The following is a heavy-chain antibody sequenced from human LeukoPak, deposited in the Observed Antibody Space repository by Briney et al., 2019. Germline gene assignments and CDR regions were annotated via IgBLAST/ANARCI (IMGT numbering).Heavy chain of an antibody. Sequence: SVKVSCKASGGTFSSYAISWVRQAPGQGLEWMGGIIPIFGTANYAQKFQGRVTITADESTSTAYMELSSLRSEDTAVYYCARDMYSSGYSNWFDPWGQGTLVTVSS. J-gene: IGHJ5*02. CDR3: ARDMYSSGYSNWFDP. D-gene: IGHD6-19*01. CDR2: IIPIFGTA. V-gene: IGHV1-69*13. CDR1: GGTFSSYA.